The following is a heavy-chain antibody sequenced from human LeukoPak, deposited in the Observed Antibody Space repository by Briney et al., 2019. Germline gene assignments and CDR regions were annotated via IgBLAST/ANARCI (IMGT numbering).Heavy chain of an antibody. CDR1: GITFSTYT. Sequence: GGSLRLSCGASGITFSTYTMNWVRQAPGKGLEWVSSISSSSSYIYYADSVKGRFTISRDNAKNSLFLQMNSLRAEDTAVYYCASTIAATGTYWGQGTLVTVSS. CDR3: ASTIAATGTY. J-gene: IGHJ4*02. V-gene: IGHV3-21*01. D-gene: IGHD6-13*01. CDR2: ISSSSSYI.